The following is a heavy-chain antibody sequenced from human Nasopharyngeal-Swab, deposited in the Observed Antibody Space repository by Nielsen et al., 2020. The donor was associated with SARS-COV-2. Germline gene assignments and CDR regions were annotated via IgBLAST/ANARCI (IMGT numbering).Heavy chain of an antibody. Sequence: GESLKISCAASGFTFSSYAMRWVRQAPGKGLEWVAVISYDGSNKYYADSVKGRFTISRDNSKNTLYLQMNSLRAEDTAVYYCARFNYYDSSGHDAFDIWGQGTMVTVSS. CDR3: ARFNYYDSSGHDAFDI. D-gene: IGHD3-22*01. CDR1: GFTFSSYA. CDR2: ISYDGSNK. V-gene: IGHV3-30-3*01. J-gene: IGHJ3*02.